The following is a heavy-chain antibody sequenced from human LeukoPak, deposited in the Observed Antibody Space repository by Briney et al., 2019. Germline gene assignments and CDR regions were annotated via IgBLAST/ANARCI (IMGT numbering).Heavy chain of an antibody. Sequence: SVKVSCKASGGTFSSYAISWVRQAPGQGLEWMGGIIPIFGTANYAQKFQGRVTITADKSTSTAYMELSSLRSEDTAVYYCARTQYCGGDCLILDYWGQGTLVTVSS. CDR3: ARTQYCGGDCLILDY. CDR1: GGTFSSYA. CDR2: IIPIFGTA. V-gene: IGHV1-69*06. J-gene: IGHJ4*02. D-gene: IGHD2-21*02.